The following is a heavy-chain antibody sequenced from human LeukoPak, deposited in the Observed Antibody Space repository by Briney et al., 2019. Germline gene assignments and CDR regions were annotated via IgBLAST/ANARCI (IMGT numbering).Heavy chain of an antibody. CDR1: GYIFSNYW. CDR2: IDPIDSYT. D-gene: IGHD4-17*01. V-gene: IGHV5-10-1*01. CDR3: ARQTTVTTQSDY. Sequence: GESLKISCKGSGYIFSNYWISWVRQMPGKGLEWMGRIDPIDSYTNYSPSFQGHVTMSVDESTSTAYLQWSSLKASDTAMYYCARQTTVTTQSDYWGQGTLVTVSS. J-gene: IGHJ4*02.